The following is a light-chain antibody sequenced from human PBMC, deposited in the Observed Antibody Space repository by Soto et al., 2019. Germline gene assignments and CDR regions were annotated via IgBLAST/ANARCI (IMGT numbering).Light chain of an antibody. CDR3: SSYTRSSTLVV. J-gene: IGLJ3*02. Sequence: QSVLTQPASVSGSPGQWITISCTGTSSDIGYYNYVSWYQQDPGKAPKPIIYEVSNRPSGVSNRFSGSKSGNTASLTISGLQAEDEADYYCSSYTRSSTLVVFGGGTKLTVL. CDR2: EVS. CDR1: SSDIGYYNY. V-gene: IGLV2-14*01.